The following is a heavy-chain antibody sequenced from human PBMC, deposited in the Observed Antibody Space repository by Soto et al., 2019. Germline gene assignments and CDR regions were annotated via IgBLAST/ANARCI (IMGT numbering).Heavy chain of an antibody. CDR2: IYSGGST. CDR1: GFTVSSNY. D-gene: IGHD6-13*01. CDR3: AREFWGIAARYFDY. V-gene: IGHV3-53*01. Sequence: GGSLRLSCAASGFTVSSNYMSWVRQAPGKGLEWVSVIYSGGSTYYADSVKGRFTISRDNSKNTLHLQMNSLRAEDTAVYYCAREFWGIAARYFDYWGQGTLVTVSS. J-gene: IGHJ4*02.